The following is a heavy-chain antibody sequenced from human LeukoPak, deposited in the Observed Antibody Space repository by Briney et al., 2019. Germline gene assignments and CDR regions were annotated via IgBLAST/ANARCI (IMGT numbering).Heavy chain of an antibody. CDR2: ISYDGSNK. V-gene: IGHV3-30-3*01. D-gene: IGHD5-12*01. CDR1: GFTFSSYA. CDR3: ARGVNDGALLYSGYDIPFDY. Sequence: GGSLRLSCAASGFTFSSYAMHWVRQAPGKGLEWVAVISYDGSNKYYADSVKGRFTISRDNSKNTLYLQMNSLRAEDTAVYYCARGVNDGALLYSGYDIPFDYWGQGTLVTVSS. J-gene: IGHJ4*02.